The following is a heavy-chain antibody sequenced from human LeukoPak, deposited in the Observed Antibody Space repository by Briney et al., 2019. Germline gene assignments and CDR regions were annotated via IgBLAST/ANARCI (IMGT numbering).Heavy chain of an antibody. CDR3: AGADRYSSGWYYFDY. V-gene: IGHV1-46*01. CDR2: INPSGGST. D-gene: IGHD6-19*01. J-gene: IGHJ4*02. Sequence: ASVTVSCKASGYTFTSYYMHWVRQAPGQGLEWMGIINPSGGSTSYAQKFQGRVTMTRDTSTSTVYMELSSLRSEDTAVYYCAGADRYSSGWYYFDYWGQGTLVTVSS. CDR1: GYTFTSYY.